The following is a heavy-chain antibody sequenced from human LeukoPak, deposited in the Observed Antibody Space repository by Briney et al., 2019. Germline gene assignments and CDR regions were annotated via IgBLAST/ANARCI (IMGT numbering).Heavy chain of an antibody. CDR1: GGSFSGYY. J-gene: IGHJ4*02. Sequence: TSETLSLTCAVYGGSFSGYYWSWIRQPPGKGLEWIGEINHSGSTNYNPSLKSRVTISVDTSKNQFSLKLSSVTAADTAVYYCASVGDGYPQYWGQGTLVTVSS. CDR2: INHSGST. CDR3: ASVGDGYPQY. V-gene: IGHV4-34*01. D-gene: IGHD5-24*01.